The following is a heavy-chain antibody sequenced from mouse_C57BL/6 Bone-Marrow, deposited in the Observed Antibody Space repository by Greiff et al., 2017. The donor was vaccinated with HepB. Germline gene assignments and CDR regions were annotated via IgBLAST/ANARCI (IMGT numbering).Heavy chain of an antibody. CDR2: IDPETGGT. CDR1: GYTFTDYE. CDR3: TRDGIYYGNYEGVDY. J-gene: IGHJ2*01. V-gene: IGHV1-15*01. D-gene: IGHD2-1*01. Sequence: LQESGAELVRPGASVTLSCKASGYTFTDYEMHWVKQTPVHGLEWIGAIDPETGGTAYNQKFKGKAILTADKSSSTAYMELRSLTSEDSAVYYCTRDGIYYGNYEGVDYWGQGTTLTVSS.